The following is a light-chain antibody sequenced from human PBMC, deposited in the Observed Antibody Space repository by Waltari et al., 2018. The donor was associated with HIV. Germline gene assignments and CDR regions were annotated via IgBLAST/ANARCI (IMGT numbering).Light chain of an antibody. CDR1: QTISNS. J-gene: IGKJ4*01. CDR2: TAS. CDR3: QQSYGTPLT. V-gene: IGKV1-39*01. Sequence: DIRLTQSPSSLSASIGARVTITCRASQTISNSLNWYQQTPGQAPKLLIYTASRLHSGVPSRFSGSSSGTDFTLTISSLQPDDFATYYCQQSYGTPLTFGGGTRVELK.